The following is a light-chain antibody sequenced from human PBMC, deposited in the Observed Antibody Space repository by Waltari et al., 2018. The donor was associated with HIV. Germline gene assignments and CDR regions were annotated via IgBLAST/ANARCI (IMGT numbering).Light chain of an antibody. CDR2: AAS. CDR1: QSIENY. Sequence: DFQMTQSPSSLSASVGDRVIITCRSSQSIENYLSWYQQKPGKAPTLLIFAASLLQSGVPSRFSGDGSGTEFTLTIDSLQPEDFATYYCQQSYSSPSITFGQGTRLEIK. J-gene: IGKJ5*01. CDR3: QQSYSSPSIT. V-gene: IGKV1-39*01.